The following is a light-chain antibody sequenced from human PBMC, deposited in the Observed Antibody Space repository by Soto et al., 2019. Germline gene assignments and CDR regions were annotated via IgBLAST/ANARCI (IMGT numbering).Light chain of an antibody. V-gene: IGKV1-13*02. CDR2: DAF. CDR3: LGFKGFPLT. J-gene: IGKJ4*02. Sequence: IPLTQSPSSLSASVGDSVTITCRAGQDIGSALAWYQQRPGKAPKLLLYDAFNLEAGVPPRFSGSGSATDFSVSSSSLGPEDSSTYYCLGFKGFPLTFGGGTKVQIK. CDR1: QDIGSA.